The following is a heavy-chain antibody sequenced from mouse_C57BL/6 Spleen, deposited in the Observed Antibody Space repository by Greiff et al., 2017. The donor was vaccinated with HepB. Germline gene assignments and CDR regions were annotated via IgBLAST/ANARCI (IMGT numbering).Heavy chain of an antibody. CDR2: ISYDGSN. CDR3: ARGGLWDYDRVWYFDV. Sequence: VQLKESGPGLVKPSQSLSLTCSVTGYSITSGYYWNWIRQFPGNKLEWMGYISYDGSNNYNPSLKNRISITRDTSKNQFFLKLNSVTTEDTATYYCARGGLWDYDRVWYFDVWGTGTTVTVSS. CDR1: GYSITSGYY. D-gene: IGHD2-4*01. V-gene: IGHV3-6*01. J-gene: IGHJ1*03.